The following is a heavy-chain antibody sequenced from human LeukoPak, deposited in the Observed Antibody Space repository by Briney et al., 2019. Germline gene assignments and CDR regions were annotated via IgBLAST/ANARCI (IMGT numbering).Heavy chain of an antibody. CDR1: GFTFSSYE. Sequence: GGSLRLSCAASGFTFSSYEMNWVRQAPVKGLEWVSYISSSGSTIYYADSVKGRFTISRDNAKNSLYLQMNSLRAEDTAVYYCAELGITMIGGVWGKGTTVTISS. V-gene: IGHV3-48*03. D-gene: IGHD3-10*02. CDR3: AELGITMIGGV. J-gene: IGHJ6*04. CDR2: ISSSGSTI.